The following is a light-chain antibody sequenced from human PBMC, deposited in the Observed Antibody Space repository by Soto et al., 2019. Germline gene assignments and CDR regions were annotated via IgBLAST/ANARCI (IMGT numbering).Light chain of an antibody. Sequence: EIVMTQSPATLSVSPGERATLSCRASQSVSSNLAWYQQKPGQAPRLLIYGASIRAAGIPDRFSGSASGTDFTLTISRLEPEDSAMYYCQQYGTAPITFGQGTRLEIK. CDR2: GAS. J-gene: IGKJ5*01. CDR3: QQYGTAPIT. V-gene: IGKV3-20*01. CDR1: QSVSSN.